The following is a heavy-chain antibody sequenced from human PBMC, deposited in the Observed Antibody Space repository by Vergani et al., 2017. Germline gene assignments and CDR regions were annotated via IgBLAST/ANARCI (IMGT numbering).Heavy chain of an antibody. CDR1: GGSISSYY. Sequence: QVQLQESGPGLVKPSETLSLTCTVSGGSISSYYWSWIRQPPGKGLEWVGYIYYSGSTNYNPSLKSRVTRSVDTSKNQFSLKLSSVTAADTAVYYCARGAMGDSSGYYTTGFDYWGQGTLVTVSS. V-gene: IGHV4-59*01. CDR2: IYYSGST. D-gene: IGHD3-22*01. J-gene: IGHJ4*02. CDR3: ARGAMGDSSGYYTTGFDY.